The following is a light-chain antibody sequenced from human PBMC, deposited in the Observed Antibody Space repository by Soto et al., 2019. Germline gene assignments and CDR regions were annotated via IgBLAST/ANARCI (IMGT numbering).Light chain of an antibody. V-gene: IGLV3-1*01. J-gene: IGLJ1*01. CDR2: QDS. CDR3: QAWDSSTHYV. CDR1: KLGDKY. Sequence: SSELTQPPSVSVSPGKTASITCSGDKLGDKYACWYQQKPGQSPVLVIYQDSKRPSGIPERFSGSNSGNTATLTISGTQAMDEADYYCQAWDSSTHYVFGTGTKLTVL.